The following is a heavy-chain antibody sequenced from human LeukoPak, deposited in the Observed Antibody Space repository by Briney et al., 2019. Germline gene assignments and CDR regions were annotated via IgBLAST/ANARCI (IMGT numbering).Heavy chain of an antibody. CDR1: GGSISSSSYY. CDR3: ARVLRYGDIRHAFDI. D-gene: IGHD4-17*01. V-gene: IGHV4-61*01. Sequence: SETLSLTCNVSGGSISSSSYYWSWIRQPPGKGLEWIGYIYYSGSTNYNPSLKSRVTISVDTSKNQFSLKLSSVTAADTAVYYCARVLRYGDIRHAFDIWGQGTMVTVSS. CDR2: IYYSGST. J-gene: IGHJ3*02.